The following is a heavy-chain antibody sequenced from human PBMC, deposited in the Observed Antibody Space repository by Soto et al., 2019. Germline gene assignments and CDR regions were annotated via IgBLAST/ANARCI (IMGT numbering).Heavy chain of an antibody. V-gene: IGHV1-18*01. D-gene: IGHD5-18*01. CDR3: ARDYRGYSYGPYYYYYGMDV. CDR1: GYTLTSYG. Sequence: QVQLVQSGAEVKKPGASVKVSCKASGYTLTSYGISWVRQAPGQGLEWMGWISAYNGNTNYAQKLQGRVTMTTDTSTSTAYMELRSLRSDDTAVYYCARDYRGYSYGPYYYYYGMDVWGQGTTVTVSS. CDR2: ISAYNGNT. J-gene: IGHJ6*02.